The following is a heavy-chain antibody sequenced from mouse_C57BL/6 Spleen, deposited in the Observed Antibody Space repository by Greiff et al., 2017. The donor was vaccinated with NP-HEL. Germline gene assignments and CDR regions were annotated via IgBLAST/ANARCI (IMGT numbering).Heavy chain of an antibody. CDR1: GYTFTSYW. CDR2: IDPSDSYT. J-gene: IGHJ2*01. CDR3: ARIGHYYGSSYCDY. Sequence: VKLQQPGAELVMPGASVKLSCKASGYTFTSYWMHWVKQRPGQGLEWIGEIDPSDSYTNYNQKFKGKSTLTVDKSSSTAYMQLSSLTSEDSAVYYCARIGHYYGSSYCDYWGQGTTLTVSS. D-gene: IGHD1-1*01. V-gene: IGHV1-69*01.